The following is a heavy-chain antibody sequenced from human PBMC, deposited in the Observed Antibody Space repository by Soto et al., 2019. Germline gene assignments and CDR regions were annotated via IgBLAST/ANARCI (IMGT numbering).Heavy chain of an antibody. Sequence: GGSLRLSCAASGFTFSTFCMHWVSQAPGKGLVWVSRISSDGSRTSYADSVKGRFTISRDNAKNTLYLQMNSLRAEDTAIYYCARVYSSLSSYDYWGQGTLVTVSS. D-gene: IGHD5-18*01. J-gene: IGHJ4*02. CDR1: GFTFSTFC. V-gene: IGHV3-74*01. CDR3: ARVYSSLSSYDY. CDR2: ISSDGSRT.